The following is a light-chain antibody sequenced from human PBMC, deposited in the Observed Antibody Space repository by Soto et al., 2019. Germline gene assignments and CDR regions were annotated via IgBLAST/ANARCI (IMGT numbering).Light chain of an antibody. CDR3: QQYDNSPGT. CDR1: QSVSSNY. CDR2: GAS. J-gene: IGKJ1*01. Sequence: EIVLTQSPGTLSLFPGEGASLSCRASQSVSSNYLAWYQHKPGQAPRLLISGASRRATGIPDRFSGSGSGTEFTLTISRLEPEDFAVYYCQQYDNSPGTFGQGTKVEIK. V-gene: IGKV3-20*01.